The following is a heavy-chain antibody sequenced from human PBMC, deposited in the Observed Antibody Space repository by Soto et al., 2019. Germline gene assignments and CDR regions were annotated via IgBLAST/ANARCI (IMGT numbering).Heavy chain of an antibody. CDR3: ARRAVANYYYYYGMDV. CDR2: IYPGDSDT. Sequence: GESLKISCKGSGYSFTSYWIGWVRQMPGKGLEWMGIIYPGDSDTRYSPSFQGQVTISADKSISTAYLQWSSLKASDTAMYYCARRAVANYYYYYGMDVWGQGTTVTVSS. CDR1: GYSFTSYW. D-gene: IGHD6-19*01. V-gene: IGHV5-51*01. J-gene: IGHJ6*02.